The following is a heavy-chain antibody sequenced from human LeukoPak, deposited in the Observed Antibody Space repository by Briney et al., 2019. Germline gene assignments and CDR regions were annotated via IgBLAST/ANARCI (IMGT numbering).Heavy chain of an antibody. V-gene: IGHV3-21*01. CDR3: ARVRQWLGLYYFDY. Sequence: GGSLRLSCAASGFTFSSYSMNWVRQAPGKGLEWVSSISSSSSYIYYADSVKGRFTISRDNAKNSLYLQMNSLRAEDTAVYYCARVRQWLGLYYFDYWGQGTLVTVSS. D-gene: IGHD6-19*01. CDR2: ISSSSSYI. CDR1: GFTFSSYS. J-gene: IGHJ4*02.